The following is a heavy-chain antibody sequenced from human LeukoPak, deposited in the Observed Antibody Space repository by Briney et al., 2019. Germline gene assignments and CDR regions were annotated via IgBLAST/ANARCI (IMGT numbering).Heavy chain of an antibody. Sequence: ASVKVSCKASGYTFTGYYLHWVRQAPGQGLEWMGWINPNSDDTNYAQKFQGRVTMTRDTSITTAYMELTMLRSDDTAVYYCARGRDFNASGKLFDYWGQGTLVTVSS. CDR3: ARGRDFNASGKLFDY. CDR2: INPNSDDT. J-gene: IGHJ4*02. V-gene: IGHV1-2*02. CDR1: GYTFTGYY. D-gene: IGHD3-10*01.